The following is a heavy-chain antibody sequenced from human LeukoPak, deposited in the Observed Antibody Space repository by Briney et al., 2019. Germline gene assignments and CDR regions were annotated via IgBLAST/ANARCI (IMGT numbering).Heavy chain of an antibody. D-gene: IGHD2-21*02. Sequence: GGSLRLSCAASGFIFSSYSMSWIRQAPGKGLEWVPSISSSSSYIYSADSLKGRFTISRDNAKNSLYQQMNSLRAEDTAVYYCARGDPENYYYYYMDVWGKGTTVTVSS. CDR2: ISSSSSYI. J-gene: IGHJ6*03. CDR3: ARGDPENYYYYYMDV. CDR1: GFIFSSYS. V-gene: IGHV3-21*01.